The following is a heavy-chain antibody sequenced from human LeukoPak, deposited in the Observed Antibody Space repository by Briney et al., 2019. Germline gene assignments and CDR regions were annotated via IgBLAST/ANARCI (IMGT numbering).Heavy chain of an antibody. D-gene: IGHD1-1*01. CDR1: GGTFSSYA. CDR3: ARRFIGTGNYYYYYGMDV. Sequence: SVKVSCKASGGTFSSYAISWVRQAPGQGLEWMGRIIPILGIANYAQKFQGRVTITADKSTSTAYMELSSLRSEDTAVYYCARRFIGTGNYYYYYGMDVWGQGTTVTVSS. CDR2: IIPILGIA. V-gene: IGHV1-69*04. J-gene: IGHJ6*02.